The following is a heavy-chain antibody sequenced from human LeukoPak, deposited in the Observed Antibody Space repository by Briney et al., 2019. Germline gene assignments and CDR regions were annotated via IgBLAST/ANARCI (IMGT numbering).Heavy chain of an antibody. CDR2: IRYDGSNK. V-gene: IGHV3-30*02. J-gene: IGHJ4*02. CDR1: GFTFSSYG. Sequence: PGGSLRLSCAASGFTFSSYGMHWVRQAPGKGLEWVAFIRYDGSNKYYEDSVKGRFTISRDNSKNTLYLQMNSLRAEDTAVYYCAKGYGVVPAASGHWGQGTLVTVSS. CDR3: AKGYGVVPAASGH. D-gene: IGHD2-2*01.